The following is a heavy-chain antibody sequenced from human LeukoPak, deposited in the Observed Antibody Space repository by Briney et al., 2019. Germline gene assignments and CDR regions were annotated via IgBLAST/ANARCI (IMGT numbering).Heavy chain of an antibody. J-gene: IGHJ4*02. D-gene: IGHD1-26*01. CDR3: AALGGSIY. CDR1: GFPFSSYD. Sequence: GGSLRLSCAAPGFPFSSYDVHWVRQATGRGLEGVSAMGTAGDTYYAGSVKGRFTISREDAKNSFYLQMNSLRAGDTAVYYCAALGGSIYWGQGTVVTVSS. CDR2: MGTAGDT. V-gene: IGHV3-13*01.